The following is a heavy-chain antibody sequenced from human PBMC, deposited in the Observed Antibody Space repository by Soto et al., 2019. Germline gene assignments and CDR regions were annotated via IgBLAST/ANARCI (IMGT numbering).Heavy chain of an antibody. J-gene: IGHJ4*02. V-gene: IGHV3-13*04. D-gene: IGHD3-9*01. CDR2: IGTAGDA. CDR1: GFTFSSYD. CDR3: ARAIDYDILTGYPAPPDY. Sequence: GGSLRLSCAASGFTFSSYDMHWVRQATGKGLEWVSAIGTAGDAYYPGSVKGRFTISRENAKNSLYLQMNSLRAGDTAVYYCARAIDYDILTGYPAPPDYWGQGTLVTVSS.